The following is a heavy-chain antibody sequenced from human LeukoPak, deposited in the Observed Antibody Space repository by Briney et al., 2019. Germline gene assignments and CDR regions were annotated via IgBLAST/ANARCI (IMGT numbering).Heavy chain of an antibody. CDR1: GYSISSGYY. Sequence: PSETLSLTCAVSGYSISSGYYWGWIRQPPGRGLEWIGCIHRSGSTYYNSSLQSRVTMSVDTSKNQFSLKLSSVTAADTAVYYCARIDWNPDYWGQGTLVTVSS. D-gene: IGHD1-1*01. CDR2: IHRSGST. J-gene: IGHJ4*02. CDR3: ARIDWNPDY. V-gene: IGHV4-38-2*01.